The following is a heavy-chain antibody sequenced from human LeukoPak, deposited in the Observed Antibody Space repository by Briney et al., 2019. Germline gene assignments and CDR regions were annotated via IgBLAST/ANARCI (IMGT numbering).Heavy chain of an antibody. CDR1: GFTFSSYA. Sequence: GGSLRLSCAASGFTFSSYAMAWVRQAPGKGLEWVSTILNNGDNTYYADSVKGRFTISRDNSKNTLYLQMKSLRADDTAVYYCAKDYRIVGTTTYDYWGQGTLVTVSS. J-gene: IGHJ4*02. CDR2: ILNNGDNT. D-gene: IGHD1-26*01. CDR3: AKDYRIVGTTTYDY. V-gene: IGHV3-23*01.